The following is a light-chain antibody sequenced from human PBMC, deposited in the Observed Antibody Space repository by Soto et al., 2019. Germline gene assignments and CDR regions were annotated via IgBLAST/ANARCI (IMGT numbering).Light chain of an antibody. CDR1: FSDVGGYDY. CDR2: EVT. V-gene: IGLV2-14*01. CDR3: SSHTSGGTRV. Sequence: QSALTQPASVSGSPGQSIAISCTGTFSDVGGYDYVSWYQQHPDKAPKLMIYEVTKRPSGVSNRFSGSKSGNTASLTISGLQPEDEADYYCSSHTSGGTRVFGSGTQLTVL. J-gene: IGLJ7*01.